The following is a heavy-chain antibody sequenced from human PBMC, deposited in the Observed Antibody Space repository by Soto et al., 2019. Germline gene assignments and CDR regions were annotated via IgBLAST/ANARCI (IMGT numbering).Heavy chain of an antibody. D-gene: IGHD3-10*01. Sequence: QVQLVQSGAEVKKPGSSVKVSCKASGDTFSFYTINWVRQAPGLGLEWLGRINPILSMSNYAQYFQGRVTITADKSTSTGYTELSSLRSEDTAMYYCATNYGSGYRAFDFWGQGALVTVSS. CDR2: INPILSMS. J-gene: IGHJ4*02. CDR3: ATNYGSGYRAFDF. V-gene: IGHV1-69*02. CDR1: GDTFSFYT.